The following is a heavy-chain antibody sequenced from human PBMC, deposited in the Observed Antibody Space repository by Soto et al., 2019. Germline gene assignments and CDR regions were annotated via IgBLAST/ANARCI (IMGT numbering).Heavy chain of an antibody. V-gene: IGHV4-31*03. J-gene: IGHJ4*02. CDR1: GGSISSGGYY. CDR3: ARITMVRGVIWPALDY. D-gene: IGHD3-10*01. Sequence: QVQLQESGPGLVKPSQTLSLTCTVSGGSISSGGYYWSWIRQHPGKGLEWIGYIYYSGSTYYNPSLKSRVTISVDPSKNQFSLKLSSVTAADTAVYYCARITMVRGVIWPALDYWGQGTLVTVSS. CDR2: IYYSGST.